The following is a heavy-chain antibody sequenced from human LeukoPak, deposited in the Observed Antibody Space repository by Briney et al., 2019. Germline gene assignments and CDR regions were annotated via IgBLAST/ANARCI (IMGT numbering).Heavy chain of an antibody. CDR1: GGSISSSSYY. Sequence: SETLSLTCTVSGGSISSSSYYWGWIRQPPGKGLEWIGYIYYSGTTNYNPSLKSRVTISVDTSKNQFSLKLSSVTAADTAVYYCARGGWYFRDYWGQGTLVTVSS. D-gene: IGHD6-19*01. CDR2: IYYSGTT. J-gene: IGHJ4*02. CDR3: ARGGWYFRDY. V-gene: IGHV4-61*05.